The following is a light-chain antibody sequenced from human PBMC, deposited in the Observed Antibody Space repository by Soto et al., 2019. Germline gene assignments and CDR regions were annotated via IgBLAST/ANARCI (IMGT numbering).Light chain of an antibody. J-gene: IGKJ1*01. CDR2: ETS. CDR1: QTVGSTC. V-gene: IGKV3D-20*01. Sequence: EIVLTQSPATLSLSPGEGATLSCGASQTVGSTCLDWFQQKPGLAPRLLMYETSSRATGIPDRLSGSGSGRDFTLTISRLEPEDFAVCYCQLCGSSAWTFGQGTKVEIK. CDR3: QLCGSSAWT.